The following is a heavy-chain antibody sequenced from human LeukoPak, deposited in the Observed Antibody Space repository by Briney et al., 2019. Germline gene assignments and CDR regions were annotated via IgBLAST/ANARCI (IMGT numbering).Heavy chain of an antibody. CDR1: GGSISSYY. CDR2: IYYSGST. V-gene: IGHV4-59*01. Sequence: SETLSLTCTVSGGSISSYYWSWIRQPPGKGLERIGYIYYSGSTNYNPSLKSRVTISVDTSKNQFSLKLSSVTAADTAVYYCARDIDYYDSSGYYLGAFDIWGQGTMVTVSS. J-gene: IGHJ3*02. CDR3: ARDIDYYDSSGYYLGAFDI. D-gene: IGHD3-22*01.